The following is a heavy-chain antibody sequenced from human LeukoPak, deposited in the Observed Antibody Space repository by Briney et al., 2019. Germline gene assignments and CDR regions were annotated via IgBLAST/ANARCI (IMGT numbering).Heavy chain of an antibody. CDR2: ISSSSSTI. D-gene: IGHD1-7*01. V-gene: IGHV3-48*04. Sequence: GGSLRLSCAASGFTFSSYSMNWVRQAPGKGREWVSYISSSSSTIYHADSVKGRFTISRDNAKNSLYLQMNSLRAEDTAVYYCARGDNWNSYYYYYMDVWGKGTTVTVSS. CDR3: ARGDNWNSYYYYYMDV. CDR1: GFTFSSYS. J-gene: IGHJ6*03.